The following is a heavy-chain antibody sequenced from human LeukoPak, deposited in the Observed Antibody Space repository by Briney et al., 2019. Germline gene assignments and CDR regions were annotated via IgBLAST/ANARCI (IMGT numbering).Heavy chain of an antibody. CDR3: AKAPYANSWYLFEY. CDR2: ISNSGSNT. CDR1: GFTFTNYA. V-gene: IGHV3-23*01. Sequence: GLSLRLSCAASGFTFTNYAMNWVRQAPGKGLEWVSAISNSGSNTYYAASVKGRFTISRDNFKNTLYLQMNSLRAEDTAVYFCAKAPYANSWYLFEYWGQGTLVTVSS. D-gene: IGHD6-13*01. J-gene: IGHJ4*02.